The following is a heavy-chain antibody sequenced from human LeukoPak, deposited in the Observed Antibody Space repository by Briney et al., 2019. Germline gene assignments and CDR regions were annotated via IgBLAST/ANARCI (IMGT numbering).Heavy chain of an antibody. D-gene: IGHD4-17*01. J-gene: IGHJ6*03. Sequence: PSETLPLPCTVSGGSISSYYWSWIRQPAGKGLEWIGRIYTSGSTNYNPSLKSRVTMSVDTSKNQFSLKLSSVTAADTAVYYCARQSTVTKGVGYYYYYMDVWGKGTTVTVSS. CDR3: ARQSTVTKGVGYYYYYMDV. CDR2: IYTSGST. CDR1: GGSISSYY. V-gene: IGHV4-4*07.